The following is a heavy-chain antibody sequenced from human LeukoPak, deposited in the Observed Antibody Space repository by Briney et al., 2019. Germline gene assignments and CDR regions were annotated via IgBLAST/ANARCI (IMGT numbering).Heavy chain of an antibody. CDR1: GFTFSSYD. CDR3: ARAGSGNRWANYGMDA. D-gene: IGHD1-1*01. J-gene: IGHJ6*02. V-gene: IGHV3-13*01. CDR2: IGTVADT. Sequence: GGSLRLSCAGSGFTFSSYDMHWVRQVTGKGLEWASAIGTVADTYYPDSVKGRFTISRENAKNSLYLQMNSLRVGDTAVYYCARAGSGNRWANYGMDAWGQGTTVIVSS.